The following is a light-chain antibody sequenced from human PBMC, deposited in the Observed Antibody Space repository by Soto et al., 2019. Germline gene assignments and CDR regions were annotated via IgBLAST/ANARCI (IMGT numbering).Light chain of an antibody. CDR2: GAS. Sequence: EIVMTQSPATLSVSPGEGATLSCRASQRINQNLAWYQQKLGEAPRLLIYGASNRATGIPATFSGSGSGTDFTLTISSLEPEDFAVYYCHQRQYWPPITFGQGTRLEIK. CDR1: QRINQN. V-gene: IGKV3-15*01. CDR3: HQRQYWPPIT. J-gene: IGKJ5*01.